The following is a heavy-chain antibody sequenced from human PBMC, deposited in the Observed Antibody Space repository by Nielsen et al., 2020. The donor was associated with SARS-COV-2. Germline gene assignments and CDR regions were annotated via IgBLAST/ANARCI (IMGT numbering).Heavy chain of an antibody. CDR3: ARATMTDADAFDI. D-gene: IGHD4-17*01. CDR2: IYYSGTT. J-gene: IGHJ3*02. V-gene: IGHV4-30-4*01. CDR1: GGSINSGDYY. Sequence: SETLSLTCTVSGGSINSGDYYWNWVRQTPGKGLEWIGYIYYSGTTYYNPSHESRATISVATSKSQFSLKLRSVTAADTAVYYCARATMTDADAFDIWGQGAIVSVSS.